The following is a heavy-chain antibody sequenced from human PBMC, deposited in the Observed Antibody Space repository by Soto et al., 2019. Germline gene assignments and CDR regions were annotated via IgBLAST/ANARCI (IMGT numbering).Heavy chain of an antibody. V-gene: IGHV4-34*01. J-gene: IGHJ2*01. CDR2: INYSGST. CDR3: ARVARMSSVGSWSPEL. D-gene: IGHD6-13*01. Sequence: QVQLQQWGAGLLKPSETLSLTCGVYGGSFSDYWWSWIRQPPGRGLEWIGEINYSGSTHYNPSLKSRVTISVDTSKKQVSLKVTSVTAEDTAVYFCARVARMSSVGSWSPELWGRGTLVTVSS. CDR1: GGSFSDYW.